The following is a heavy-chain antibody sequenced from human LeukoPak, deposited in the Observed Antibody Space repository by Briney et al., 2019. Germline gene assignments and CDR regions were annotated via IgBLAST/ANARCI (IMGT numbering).Heavy chain of an antibody. Sequence: GGSLRLSCAASGFTFTSYAMSWVRRAPGKGLEWVSAISGSGGSTYYADSVKGRFTISRDNSKSTLFLQMNSLRAEDTAVYYCAKDRRVGSRVATPCHWGQGTLVTVSS. CDR2: ISGSGGST. J-gene: IGHJ4*02. V-gene: IGHV3-23*01. D-gene: IGHD5-24*01. CDR1: GFTFTSYA. CDR3: AKDRRVGSRVATPCH.